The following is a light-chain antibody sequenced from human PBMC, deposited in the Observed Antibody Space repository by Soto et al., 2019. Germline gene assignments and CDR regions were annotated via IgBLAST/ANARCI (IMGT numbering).Light chain of an antibody. CDR1: QTTTSW. CDR3: QQYNPYSYS. J-gene: IGKJ2*03. V-gene: IGKV1-5*03. CDR2: KTS. Sequence: DIQMNQSPSTLSASVGDRVTITCRSSQTTTSWLSWYQQKPGKAPKLLIYKTSSLQSGVPSRFSGSGYGTEFTLTISSLQPDDFATYYCQQYNPYSYSFGQGTKLEIK.